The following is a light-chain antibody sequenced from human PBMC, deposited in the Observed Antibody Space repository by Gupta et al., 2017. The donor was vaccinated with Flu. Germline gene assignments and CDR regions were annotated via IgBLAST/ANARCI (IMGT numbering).Light chain of an antibody. CDR2: GTS. J-gene: IGKJ2*03. Sequence: EIVLTQSPGTLSLTVGERVTLSCRASQSVSSVAWYQQKSGQAPRLLIYGTSNRATGIPDRFSGSGSGTDFTLTISRLEPEDLAVYYCQLLTSSRWRFGQGTKLEI. CDR3: QLLTSSRWR. V-gene: IGKV3-20*01. CDR1: QSVSS.